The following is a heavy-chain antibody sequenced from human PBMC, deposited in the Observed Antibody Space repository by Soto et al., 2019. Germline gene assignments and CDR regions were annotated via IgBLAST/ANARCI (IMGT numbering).Heavy chain of an antibody. CDR2: IWYDGSNK. V-gene: IGHV3-33*01. J-gene: IGHJ4*02. D-gene: IGHD3-22*01. Sequence: GGSLRLSCAASGFTFSDFGMHWVRQAPGKGLDWVSVIWYDGSNKYYADSVKGRFSISRDNSKNTLYLQMNSLRAEDTAVYYCARGNYESSGYPDYWGQGTPVTVSS. CDR3: ARGNYESSGYPDY. CDR1: GFTFSDFG.